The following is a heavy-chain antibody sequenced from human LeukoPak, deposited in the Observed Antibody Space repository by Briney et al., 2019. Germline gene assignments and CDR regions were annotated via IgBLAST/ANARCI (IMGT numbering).Heavy chain of an antibody. Sequence: PGGSLRLSCAASGITFSNFGMSWVRQAPGKGLEWVSGISGSGVSTYYADSVKGRFTISRDNSKNTLYLQMNSLRAEDTAVYYCAKDRSYYDSSGYIYYFDYWGQGTLVTVSS. V-gene: IGHV3-23*01. J-gene: IGHJ4*02. CDR2: ISGSGVST. CDR3: AKDRSYYDSSGYIYYFDY. CDR1: GITFSNFG. D-gene: IGHD3-22*01.